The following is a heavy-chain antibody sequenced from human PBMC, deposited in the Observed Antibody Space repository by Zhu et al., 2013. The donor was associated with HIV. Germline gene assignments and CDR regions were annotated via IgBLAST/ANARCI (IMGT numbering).Heavy chain of an antibody. CDR2: ISAYNGNT. D-gene: IGHD2-15*01. CDR1: GYTFTSYG. CDR3: ARQGPRGYCSGGSCQEAFDI. J-gene: IGHJ3*02. Sequence: QVQLVQSGAEVKKPGASVKVSCKASGYTFTSYGISWVRQAPGQGLEWMGWISAYNGNTNYAQKLQGRVTMTTDTSTSTAYMELRSLRSDDTAVYYCARQGPRGYCSGGSCQEAFDIVGPRGQWYTVSS. V-gene: IGHV1-18*01.